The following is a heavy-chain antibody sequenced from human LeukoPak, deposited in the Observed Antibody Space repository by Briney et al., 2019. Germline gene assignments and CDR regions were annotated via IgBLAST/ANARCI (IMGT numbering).Heavy chain of an antibody. CDR3: AKDSAMIVVADAFDI. Sequence: GGSLRLSCAASGFTFSNYAMSWVRQAPGKGLEWVSAISGSGGGTYYADSVKGRFTISRDNSKNTLYLQMNSLRAEDTAVYYCAKDSAMIVVADAFDIWGQGTMVTVSS. V-gene: IGHV3-23*01. CDR1: GFTFSNYA. CDR2: ISGSGGGT. D-gene: IGHD3-22*01. J-gene: IGHJ3*02.